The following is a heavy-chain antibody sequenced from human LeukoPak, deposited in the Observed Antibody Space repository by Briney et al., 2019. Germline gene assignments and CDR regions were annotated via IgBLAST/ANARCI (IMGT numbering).Heavy chain of an antibody. V-gene: IGHV3-33*01. CDR3: ARGLYYGSGSPIDY. Sequence: GGSLRLSCAASGFILSTYGMHWVRQAPGKGPEWVAVIWYDGSDKYYADSVKGRFTISRDNSKNTLYMQMNSLRAEDTAVYYCARGLYYGSGSPIDYWGQGTLVTVSS. J-gene: IGHJ4*02. CDR1: GFILSTYG. D-gene: IGHD3-10*01. CDR2: IWYDGSDK.